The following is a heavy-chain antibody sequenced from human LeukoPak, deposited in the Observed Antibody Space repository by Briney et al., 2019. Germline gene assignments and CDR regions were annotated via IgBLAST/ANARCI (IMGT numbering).Heavy chain of an antibody. Sequence: SQTLSLTCAISGDSVSSSSAAWNWIRQSPSRGLEWLGRTYYRSKWYNDYAVSVKSRINIKPDTSKNQFSLQLNSVTPEDTAVYYCAKTGAYGGDYWGQGTLVTVSS. V-gene: IGHV6-1*01. CDR3: AKTGAYGGDY. J-gene: IGHJ4*02. CDR1: GDSVSSSSAA. CDR2: TYYRSKWYN. D-gene: IGHD4-23*01.